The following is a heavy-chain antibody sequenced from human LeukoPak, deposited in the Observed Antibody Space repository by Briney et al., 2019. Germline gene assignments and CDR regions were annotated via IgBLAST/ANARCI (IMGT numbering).Heavy chain of an antibody. CDR1: GFTFSSYG. V-gene: IGHV3-33*01. CDR2: IWYDGSNK. Sequence: GGSLRLFCAASGFTFSSYGMHWVRQAPGKGLEWVAVIWYDGSNKYYADSVKGRFTISRDNSKNTLYLQMNSLRAEDTAVYYCAREGIAAAYNWFDPWGQGTLVTVSS. CDR3: AREGIAAAYNWFDP. J-gene: IGHJ5*02. D-gene: IGHD6-13*01.